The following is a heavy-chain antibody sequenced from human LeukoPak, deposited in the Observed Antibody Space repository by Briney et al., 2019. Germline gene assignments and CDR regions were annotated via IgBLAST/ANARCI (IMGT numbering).Heavy chain of an antibody. V-gene: IGHV3-33*01. CDR3: ARDAEDIVVVPAELNWFDP. CDR2: IWYDGSNK. CDR1: GLTSCSYG. Sequence: RRSLRLSCAASGLTSCSYGMRGGPQAPGKGLEGVAVIWYDGSNKYYADSAKGRFTISRDNSKNTLYLQMNSLRAEDTAVYYCARDAEDIVVVPAELNWFDPWGQGTLVTVSS. D-gene: IGHD2-2*01. J-gene: IGHJ5*02.